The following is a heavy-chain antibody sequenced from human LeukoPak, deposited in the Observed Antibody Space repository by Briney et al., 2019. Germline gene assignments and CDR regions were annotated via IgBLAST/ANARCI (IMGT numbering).Heavy chain of an antibody. CDR2: FDPEDGEA. CDR3: TTLGAWENTEGLLPTDY. Sequence: ASVKVSCKVSGYTLIEFSMHRVRQAPGEGLQWMGFFDPEDGEAIYAQRFQGRVTMTEDTSTDTAYMELTSLRSEDTAIYYCTTLGAWENTEGLLPTDYWGQGTLVTVSS. V-gene: IGHV1-24*01. D-gene: IGHD1-26*01. J-gene: IGHJ4*02. CDR1: GYTLIEFS.